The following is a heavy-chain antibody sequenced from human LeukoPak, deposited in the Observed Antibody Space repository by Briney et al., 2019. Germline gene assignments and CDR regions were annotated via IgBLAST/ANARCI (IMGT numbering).Heavy chain of an antibody. J-gene: IGHJ6*03. CDR2: ISSNGGST. V-gene: IGHV3-64*01. CDR3: ARDKGYCSGGSCFLAGYYMDV. Sequence: PGGSLRLSCAASGFTFSSYAMHWVRQAPGKGLEYVSAISSNGGSTYYANSVKGRFTISRDNAKNSLYLQMNSLRAEDTAVYYCARDKGYCSGGSCFLAGYYMDVWGKGTTVTISS. D-gene: IGHD2-15*01. CDR1: GFTFSSYA.